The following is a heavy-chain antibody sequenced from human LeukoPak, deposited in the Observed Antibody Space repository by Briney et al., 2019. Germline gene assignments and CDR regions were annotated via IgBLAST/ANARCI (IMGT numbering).Heavy chain of an antibody. Sequence: ASVKVFCKASGYTFTSYAMHWVRQAPGQRLEWMGWINAGNGNTKYSQEFQGRVTITRGTSASTAYMELSSLRSEDTAVYCCARGSKYYFDYWGQGTLVTVSS. J-gene: IGHJ4*02. V-gene: IGHV1-3*01. CDR2: INAGNGNT. D-gene: IGHD6-6*01. CDR1: GYTFTSYA. CDR3: ARGSKYYFDY.